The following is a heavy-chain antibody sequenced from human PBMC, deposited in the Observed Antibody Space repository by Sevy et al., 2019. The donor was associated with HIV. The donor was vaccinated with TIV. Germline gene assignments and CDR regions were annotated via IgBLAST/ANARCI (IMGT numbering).Heavy chain of an antibody. D-gene: IGHD2-21*01. Sequence: LSLTCTVSGGSISSSSYYWGWIRQPPGKGLEWIGSIYYSGSTYYNPSLKSRVTISVDTSKNQFSLKLSSVTAADTAVYYCARLGETGDYWGQGTLVTVSS. CDR1: GGSISSSSYY. CDR3: ARLGETGDY. J-gene: IGHJ4*02. V-gene: IGHV4-39*01. CDR2: IYYSGST.